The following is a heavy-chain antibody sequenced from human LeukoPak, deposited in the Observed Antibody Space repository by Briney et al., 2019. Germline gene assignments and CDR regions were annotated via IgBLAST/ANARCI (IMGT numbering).Heavy chain of an antibody. V-gene: IGHV1-2*06. CDR3: ARAIAVETPRDY. CDR1: GYTFTCYY. J-gene: IGHJ4*02. Sequence: ASVKVSCKASGYTFTCYYMHWVRQAPGQGLEWMGRINPNSGSTNYAQKFQGRVTMTRDTSISTAYMELSRLRSDDTAVYYCARAIAVETPRDYWGQGTLVTVSS. D-gene: IGHD6-19*01. CDR2: INPNSGST.